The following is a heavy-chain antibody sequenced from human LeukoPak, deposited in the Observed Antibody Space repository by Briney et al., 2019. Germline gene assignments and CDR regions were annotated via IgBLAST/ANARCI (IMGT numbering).Heavy chain of an antibody. Sequence: PSETLSLTCAVYGGSFSNYHWSWIRQPPGKGLEWIGEINYSGATTYNPSLKSRVTISVDTSKNQFSLKLSSVTAADTAVYYCARRLRNYYDSSGGDAFDIWGQGTMVTVSS. J-gene: IGHJ3*02. CDR3: ARRLRNYYDSSGGDAFDI. D-gene: IGHD3-22*01. CDR2: INYSGAT. CDR1: GGSFSNYH. V-gene: IGHV4-34*01.